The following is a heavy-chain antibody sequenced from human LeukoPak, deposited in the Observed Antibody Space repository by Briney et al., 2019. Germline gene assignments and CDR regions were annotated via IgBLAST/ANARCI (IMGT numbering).Heavy chain of an antibody. CDR3: ASQSQYSGYDLDYFDY. V-gene: IGHV3-7*01. Sequence: GGSPRLSCAASGFTFSSYWMSWVRQAPGKGLEWVANIKQDGSEKYYVDSVKGRFTISRDNAKNSLYLQMNSLRAEDTAVYYCASQSQYSGYDLDYFDYWGQGTLVTVSS. CDR2: IKQDGSEK. J-gene: IGHJ4*02. CDR1: GFTFSSYW. D-gene: IGHD5-12*01.